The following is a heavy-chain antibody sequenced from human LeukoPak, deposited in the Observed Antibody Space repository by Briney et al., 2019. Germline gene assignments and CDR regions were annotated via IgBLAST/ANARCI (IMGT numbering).Heavy chain of an antibody. CDR2: IYPGDSDT. D-gene: IGHD3-10*01. CDR3: ARVLLWFGELWGYMDV. Sequence: PGESLKISCKGSGYSFTSYWIGWVRQMPGKGLEWMGIIYPGDSDTRYSPSFQGQVTISADKSISTAYLQWSSLKASDTAMYYCARVLLWFGELWGYMDVWGKGTTVTISS. CDR1: GYSFTSYW. J-gene: IGHJ6*03. V-gene: IGHV5-51*01.